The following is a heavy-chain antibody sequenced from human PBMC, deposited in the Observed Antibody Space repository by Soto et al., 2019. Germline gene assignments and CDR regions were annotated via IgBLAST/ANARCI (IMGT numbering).Heavy chain of an antibody. Sequence: SETLSFTCSIYSGSFIGYYWSWIRQPPGKGLEWIGEISQSGNTNYSPSLKSRVSISIDTSKKQFSLNLASVSAADTAVYYCARAPKVSGSSQTRPDFWGQGTLVTVSS. J-gene: IGHJ4*02. CDR2: ISQSGNT. D-gene: IGHD6-6*01. CDR1: SGSFIGYY. V-gene: IGHV4-34*01. CDR3: ARAPKVSGSSQTRPDF.